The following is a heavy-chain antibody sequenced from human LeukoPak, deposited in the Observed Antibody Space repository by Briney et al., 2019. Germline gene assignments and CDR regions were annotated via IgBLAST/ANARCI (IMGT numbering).Heavy chain of an antibody. CDR2: IGSSGTTI. CDR3: ARATGQWLVRGFDY. CDR1: GFTFSNYE. J-gene: IGHJ4*02. Sequence: PGGSLRLSCAASGFTFSNYELNWVRQAPGKGLEWVSYIGSSGTTIYYADPVKGRFTISRDNAKNSLYLQMSSLRAEDRAVYYCARATGQWLVRGFDYWGRGTLLTVSS. D-gene: IGHD6-19*01. V-gene: IGHV3-48*03.